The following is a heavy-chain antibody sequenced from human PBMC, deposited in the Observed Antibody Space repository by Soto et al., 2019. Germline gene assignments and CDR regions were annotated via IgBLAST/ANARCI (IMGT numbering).Heavy chain of an antibody. J-gene: IGHJ6*02. CDR3: VKDGSSGWPYFDDMDV. D-gene: IGHD6-19*01. Sequence: SLKVSCKASGGTFSSYAIIWVRQAPGQGLEWMGGIIPIFGTANYAQKFQGRVRITADESTSTAYMELSSLRAEDTALYYCVKDGSSGWPYFDDMDVWGQGTTVTV. CDR2: IIPIFGTA. CDR1: GGTFSSYA. V-gene: IGHV1-69*13.